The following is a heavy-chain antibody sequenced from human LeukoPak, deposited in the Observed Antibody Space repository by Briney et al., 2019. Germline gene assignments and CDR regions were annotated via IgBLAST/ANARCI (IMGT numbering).Heavy chain of an antibody. Sequence: GGSLRLSCTASGFTFSSYSMNWVRQAPGKGLEWVANIKTDGSEKYYVESVKGRFTISRDNTKNSVYLQMNSLRVEDTAVYYCARDSDVATYDYWGQGTLVTVSS. D-gene: IGHD5-12*01. CDR1: GFTFSSYS. CDR3: ARDSDVATYDY. J-gene: IGHJ4*02. CDR2: IKTDGSEK. V-gene: IGHV3-7*01.